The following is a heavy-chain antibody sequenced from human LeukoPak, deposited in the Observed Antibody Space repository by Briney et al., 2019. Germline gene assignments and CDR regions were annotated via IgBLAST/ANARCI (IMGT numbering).Heavy chain of an antibody. Sequence: GGSLRLSCAASGFTFSSYAMHWVRQAPGKGLEWVAVISYDGSNKYYADSVKGRFTISRDNSKNTLYLQMNSLRAEDTAVYYCARDRDYSGSSFSDWGQGTLVSVSS. CDR3: ARDRDYSGSSFSD. V-gene: IGHV3-30-3*01. CDR2: ISYDGSNK. D-gene: IGHD3-10*01. CDR1: GFTFSSYA. J-gene: IGHJ4*02.